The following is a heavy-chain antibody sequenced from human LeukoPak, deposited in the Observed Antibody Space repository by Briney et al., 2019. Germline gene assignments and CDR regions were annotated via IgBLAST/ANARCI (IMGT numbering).Heavy chain of an antibody. J-gene: IGHJ1*01. CDR1: GGSFSGYY. D-gene: IGHD4-23*01. Sequence: SETLSLTCAVYGGSFSGYYWSWIRQPPGKGLEWIGEINHSGSTNYNPSLKSRVTISLDTSKNQFSLKLSSVTAADTAVYYCARGQRLRWERIYFQHWGQGTLVTVSS. CDR3: ARGQRLRWERIYFQH. V-gene: IGHV4-34*01. CDR2: INHSGST.